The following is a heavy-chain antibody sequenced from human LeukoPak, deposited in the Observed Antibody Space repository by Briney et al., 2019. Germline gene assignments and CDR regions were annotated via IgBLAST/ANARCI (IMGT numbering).Heavy chain of an antibody. CDR2: IYQDGREK. J-gene: IGHJ4*02. Sequence: SGGSLRLSCAASGFTFSNYAMDWVRQAPGKGLEWVANIYQDGREKYYAVSVKGRFTISRDNAKNSLFLQMDSLRAEDTAVYYCAGERPSSSWYDYWGQGTLVTVSS. CDR3: AGERPSSSWYDY. CDR1: GFTFSNYA. D-gene: IGHD6-13*01. V-gene: IGHV3-7*01.